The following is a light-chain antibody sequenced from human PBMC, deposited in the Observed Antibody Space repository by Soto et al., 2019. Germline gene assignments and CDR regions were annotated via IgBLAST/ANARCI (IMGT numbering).Light chain of an antibody. J-gene: IGKJ5*01. CDR2: AAS. V-gene: IGKV1-39*01. CDR1: QSISSY. Sequence: DIQMTQSPSSLSASVGARVTLTCRASQSISSYLNWYQQKPGKAPKRLIYAASSLQSGVPSSFSGRGSGTDFTLTISSLQPEDFATYYCQQSYSFTFGQGTRLEIK. CDR3: QQSYSFT.